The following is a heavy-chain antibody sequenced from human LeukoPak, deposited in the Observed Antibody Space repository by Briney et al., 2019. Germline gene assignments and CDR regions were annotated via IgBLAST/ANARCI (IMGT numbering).Heavy chain of an antibody. CDR3: ASPSLGPGDSSSYYPYFDY. CDR2: IIPIFGTA. V-gene: IGHV1-69*05. D-gene: IGHD3-22*01. CDR1: GGTFSSYA. Sequence: SVKVSCKASGGTFSSYAISWVRQAPGQGLEWMGGIIPIFGTANYAQKFQGRVTITTDESTSTAYMELSSLRSEDTAVYYCASPSLGPGDSSSYYPYFDYWGQGTLVTVSS. J-gene: IGHJ4*02.